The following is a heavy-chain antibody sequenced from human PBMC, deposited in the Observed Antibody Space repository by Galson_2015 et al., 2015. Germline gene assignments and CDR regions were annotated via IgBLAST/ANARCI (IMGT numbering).Heavy chain of an antibody. Sequence: SLRLSCAASGFTVSSNYMSWVRQAPGKGLEWVSVIYSGGSTYYADSVKGRFTISRDNSKNTLYLQMNSLRAEDTAVYYCARTAYYYDSSGFDAFDIWGQGTMVTVSS. V-gene: IGHV3-53*01. J-gene: IGHJ3*02. CDR1: GFTVSSNY. CDR2: IYSGGST. CDR3: ARTAYYYDSSGFDAFDI. D-gene: IGHD3-22*01.